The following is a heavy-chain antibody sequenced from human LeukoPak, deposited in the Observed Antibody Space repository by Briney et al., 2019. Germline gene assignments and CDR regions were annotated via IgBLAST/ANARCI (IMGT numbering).Heavy chain of an antibody. D-gene: IGHD5-18*01. V-gene: IGHV4-59*01. Sequence: KPSETLSLTCTVSGGSISPYYWSWIRQPPGKGREWIGYIYYTGRTDYNPSLKSPVTISVATSKNQFALELRSVTAADTAVYYCARGLLTGGYDNWGQGTLVTVSS. CDR3: ARGLLTGGYDN. CDR1: GGSISPYY. CDR2: IYYTGRT. J-gene: IGHJ4*02.